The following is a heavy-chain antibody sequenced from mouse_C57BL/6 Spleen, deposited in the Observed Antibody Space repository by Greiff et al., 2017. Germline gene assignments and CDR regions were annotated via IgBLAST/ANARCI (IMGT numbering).Heavy chain of an antibody. Sequence: VQLQQSGAELVRPGASVKLSCTASGFNIKDYYMYWVKLRTEQGLEWIGRFDPEDGETKYAPKFQGKATITADTSSNTAYLQLSSLTSEDTADYYCAEDYYSSSYDWYFCGWGTGTTGTFAS. J-gene: IGHJ1*03. CDR1: GFNIKDYY. V-gene: IGHV14-2*01. D-gene: IGHD1-1*01. CDR2: FDPEDGET. CDR3: AEDYYSSSYDWYFCG.